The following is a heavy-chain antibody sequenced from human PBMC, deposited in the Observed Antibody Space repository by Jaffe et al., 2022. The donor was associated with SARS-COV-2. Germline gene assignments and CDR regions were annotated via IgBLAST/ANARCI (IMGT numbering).Heavy chain of an antibody. J-gene: IGHJ4*02. D-gene: IGHD6-6*01. CDR1: GFDFSDYS. Sequence: EVHLVESGGGLVKPGGSLRLSCAASGFDFSDYSMHWVRQAPGRGLEWVSWIGSRSTYIHYADSMKGRITVSRDNARNTLYLQLNSLRLEDTALYYCARGNHWQLVQNFFDNWGQGTLVTVSS. V-gene: IGHV3-21*01. CDR3: ARGNHWQLVQNFFDN. CDR2: IGSRSTYI.